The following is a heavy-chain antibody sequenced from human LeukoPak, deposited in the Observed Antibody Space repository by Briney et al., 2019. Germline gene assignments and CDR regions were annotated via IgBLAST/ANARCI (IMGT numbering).Heavy chain of an antibody. CDR3: ATALLVSSWNPFDH. CDR1: GNTLSEFS. V-gene: IGHV1-24*01. Sequence: ASVKVTCKVSGNTLSEFSINWLRQAPGKGLEWMGGFDPEDGEFFYPQKFQDRVTFTEDTSTDTASMELTSLTSDDTAIYYCATALLVSSWNPFDHWGQGTLVTVAS. CDR2: FDPEDGEF. J-gene: IGHJ4*02. D-gene: IGHD6-13*01.